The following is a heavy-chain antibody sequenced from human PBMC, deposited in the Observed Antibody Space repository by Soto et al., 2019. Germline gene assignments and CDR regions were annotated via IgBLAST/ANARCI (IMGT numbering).Heavy chain of an antibody. CDR3: ARDRGIVLVPAAILGY. CDR1: GYTFTSYY. V-gene: IGHV1-46*01. CDR2: INPSGGST. D-gene: IGHD2-2*01. J-gene: IGHJ4*02. Sequence: GASVKVSCKASGYTFTSYYMHWVRQAPGQGLEWMGIINPSGGSTSYAQKFQGRVTMTRDTSTSTVYMELSSLRSEDTAVYYCARDRGIVLVPAAILGYWGQGTLVTVSS.